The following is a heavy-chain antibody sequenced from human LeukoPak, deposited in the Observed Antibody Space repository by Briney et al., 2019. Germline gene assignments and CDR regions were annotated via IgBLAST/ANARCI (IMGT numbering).Heavy chain of an antibody. CDR1: GYSFTSYW. D-gene: IGHD2-2*01. J-gene: IGHJ1*01. V-gene: IGHV5-51*01. Sequence: GESLKISCKGSGYSFTSYWIGWVRQMPGKGLEWMGIIYPGDSDTRYSPSFQGQVTISADKSISTAYLQWSSLKASDTAMYYGARTYCSSTSCYAEYFQHWGQGTLVTVSS. CDR3: ARTYCSSTSCYAEYFQH. CDR2: IYPGDSDT.